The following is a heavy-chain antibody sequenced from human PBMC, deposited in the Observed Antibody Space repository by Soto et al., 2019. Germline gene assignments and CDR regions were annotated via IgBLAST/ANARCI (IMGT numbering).Heavy chain of an antibody. CDR3: ARQPSP. J-gene: IGHJ5*02. V-gene: IGHV4-39*07. CDR2: IYYSGST. Sequence: PSETVSCTCTVSGGSISSDYWGRIRQPPGKGLEWIGSIYYSGSTYYNPSLKSRVTISVDTSKNQFSLKLSSVTAADTAVYYCARQPSPWGQGTLVTVS. CDR1: GGSISSDY.